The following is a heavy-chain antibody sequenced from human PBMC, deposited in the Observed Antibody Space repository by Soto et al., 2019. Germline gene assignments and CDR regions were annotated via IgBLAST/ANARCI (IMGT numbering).Heavy chain of an antibody. CDR3: ARDLARGSGWPNYYYYYGMDV. CDR2: INPSGGST. D-gene: IGHD6-19*01. J-gene: IGHJ6*02. Sequence: ASVKVSCKASGYTFTSYYMHWVRQAPGQGLEWMGKINPSGGSTSYAQRFKGRVTMTRDTSTSTVYMELSSLRSEDTAVYYCARDLARGSGWPNYYYYYGMDVWGQGTTVTVSS. CDR1: GYTFTSYY. V-gene: IGHV1-46*01.